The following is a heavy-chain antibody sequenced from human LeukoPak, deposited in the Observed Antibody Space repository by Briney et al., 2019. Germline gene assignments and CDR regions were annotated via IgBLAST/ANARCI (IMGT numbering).Heavy chain of an antibody. CDR2: IRVDGSVE. D-gene: IGHD1-26*01. Sequence: GGSLRLSCAAPGFTFSSYAMTWVRQAPGKGLEWVATIRVDGSVEYPVGSMKGRFTISRDNAKNSLHLQMNSLRVEGTAVYYCATYSGPDKWDASDMWGQGTLVTVSS. CDR3: ATYSGPDKWDASDM. J-gene: IGHJ3*02. CDR1: GFTFSSYA. V-gene: IGHV3-7*01.